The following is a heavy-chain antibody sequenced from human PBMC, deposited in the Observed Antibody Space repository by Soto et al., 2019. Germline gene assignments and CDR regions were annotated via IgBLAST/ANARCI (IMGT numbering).Heavy chain of an antibody. CDR3: ARDRGPITGTNNWFDP. J-gene: IGHJ5*02. D-gene: IGHD1-20*01. CDR2: ISAYNGNT. Sequence: ASVKVSCKASGYTFTGYYMHWVRQAPGQGLEWMGWISAYNGNTNYAQKLQGRVTMTTDTSTSTAYMELRSLRSDDTAVYYCARDRGPITGTNNWFDPWGQGTLVTVSS. CDR1: GYTFTGYY. V-gene: IGHV1-18*04.